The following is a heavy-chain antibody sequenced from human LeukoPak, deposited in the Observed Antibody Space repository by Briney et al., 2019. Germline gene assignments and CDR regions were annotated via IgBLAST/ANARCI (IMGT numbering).Heavy chain of an antibody. J-gene: IGHJ4*02. V-gene: IGHV3-30*03. CDR3: ARGVLTGQFDY. CDR1: GFTFSSYG. D-gene: IGHD3-9*01. Sequence: GRSLRLSCAASGFTFSSYGMHWVRQAPGKGLEWVAVISYDGSNKYYADSVKGRFTISRDNSKNTLYLQMNSLRAEDTAVYYCARGVLTGQFDYWGQGTPVTVSS. CDR2: ISYDGSNK.